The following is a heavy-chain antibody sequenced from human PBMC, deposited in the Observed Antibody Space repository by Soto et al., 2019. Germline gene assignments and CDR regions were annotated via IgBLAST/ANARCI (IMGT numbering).Heavy chain of an antibody. CDR2: IYHSGST. Sequence: SETLSLTCAVSGGSISSSAYTWSWIRQPPGKGLEWIGCIYHSGSTFYNPSLNSRVTISADTSKNHFSLKLSSVTAADTAVYFCARASYDILTAYYLDYWGQGTLVTVSS. J-gene: IGHJ4*02. CDR3: ARASYDILTAYYLDY. V-gene: IGHV4-30-2*01. D-gene: IGHD3-9*01. CDR1: GGSISSSAYT.